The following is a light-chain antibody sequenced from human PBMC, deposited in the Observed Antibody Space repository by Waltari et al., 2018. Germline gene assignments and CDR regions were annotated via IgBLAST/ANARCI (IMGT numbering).Light chain of an antibody. CDR2: DVN. Sequence: QSALPQTASASGPPGQAITSPCSGTSRAIGNSSLLSWYQQPPGKAPTPIIYDVNKRPSGVSNRFSGSKSGNTAFLTISGLQTADEADYYCCSYVGSAISVFGGGTKLTVL. CDR1: SRAIGNSSL. CDR3: CSYVGSAISV. J-gene: IGLJ3*02. V-gene: IGLV2-23*02.